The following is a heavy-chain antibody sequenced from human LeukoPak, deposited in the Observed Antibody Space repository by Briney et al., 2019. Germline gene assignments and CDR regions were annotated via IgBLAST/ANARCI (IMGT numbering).Heavy chain of an antibody. CDR2: IIPILGIA. Sequence: ASVKVSCKASGGTFSSYAIIWVRQAPGQGLEWMGRIIPILGIANYAQKFQGRVTITADKSTSTAYMELSSLRSEDTAVYYCARDRGNSYGHIYDYWGQGTLVTVSS. CDR1: GGTFSSYA. V-gene: IGHV1-69*04. D-gene: IGHD5-18*01. J-gene: IGHJ4*02. CDR3: ARDRGNSYGHIYDY.